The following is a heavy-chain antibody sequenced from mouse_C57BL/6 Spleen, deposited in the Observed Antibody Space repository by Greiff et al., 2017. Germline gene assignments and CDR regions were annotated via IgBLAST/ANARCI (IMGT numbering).Heavy chain of an antibody. D-gene: IGHD2-3*01. V-gene: IGHV1-26*01. CDR1: GYTFTDYY. J-gene: IGHJ2*01. CDR3: ARDDGYFDY. CDR2: INPNNGGT. Sequence: VQLQQSGPELVKPGASVKISCKASGYTFTDYYMNWVKQSHGKSLEWIGDINPNNGGTSYNQKFKGTATLTVDKYSSTADMELRSLTSEDSAVYYCARDDGYFDYWGQGTTLTVSS.